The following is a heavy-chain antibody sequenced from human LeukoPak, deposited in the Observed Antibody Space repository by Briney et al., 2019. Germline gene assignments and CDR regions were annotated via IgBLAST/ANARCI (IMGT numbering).Heavy chain of an antibody. D-gene: IGHD2-15*01. V-gene: IGHV3-48*01. Sequence: GGSLRLSCAASGLTISSYSMNWVRQAPGKGLQWVSYISSSSSTIYYADSVKGRFTISRDNAKNSLYLQMNSLRAEDTAVYYCARERAAATPVTRKYYYYMDVWGKGTTVTVSS. CDR1: GLTISSYS. CDR3: ARERAAATPVTRKYYYYMDV. CDR2: ISSSSSTI. J-gene: IGHJ6*03.